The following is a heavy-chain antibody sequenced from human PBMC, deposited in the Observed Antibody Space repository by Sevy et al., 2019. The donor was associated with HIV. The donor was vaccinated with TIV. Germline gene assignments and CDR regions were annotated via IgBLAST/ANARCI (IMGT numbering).Heavy chain of an antibody. J-gene: IGHJ4*02. CDR3: AREADGYNYVAEF. Sequence: SETLSLICTVSGGSISGYYWIWIRQPAGKGLEWIGRIYSTGRSNYHPSLKRRVTMSVDTSKNKFSLRLSSVTAADTAVYFCAREADGYNYVAEFWGQGTLVTVSS. CDR1: GGSISGYY. CDR2: IYSTGRS. V-gene: IGHV4-4*07. D-gene: IGHD5-12*01.